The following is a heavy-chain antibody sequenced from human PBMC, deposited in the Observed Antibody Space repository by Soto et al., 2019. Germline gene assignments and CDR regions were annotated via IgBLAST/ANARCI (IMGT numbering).Heavy chain of an antibody. Sequence: EVQLLESGGGLVQPGGSLRLSCVASGLTFSSYAMSWVRQAPGKGLEWVSGISGSGGSTYNADSVKGRFTISRDNSKNTLYLQMNSLRAEDTAVYYCAKDVAAITMVRGVIITPYYFDYWGQGTLVTVSS. D-gene: IGHD3-10*01. J-gene: IGHJ4*02. CDR1: GLTFSSYA. CDR3: AKDVAAITMVRGVIITPYYFDY. CDR2: ISGSGGST. V-gene: IGHV3-23*01.